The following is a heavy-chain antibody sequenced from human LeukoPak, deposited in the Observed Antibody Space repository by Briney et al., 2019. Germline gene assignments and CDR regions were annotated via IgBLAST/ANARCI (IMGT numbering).Heavy chain of an antibody. V-gene: IGHV4-38-2*02. Sequence: SETLSLTCTVSDYSISSDYYWGWIRQPPGKGLEWIGSIYHIGSTYYNASLKSRATISVDTSKNQFSLKVSSVTAADTAVYFCARVRSSGWYENDYWGQGTLVTVSS. D-gene: IGHD6-19*01. J-gene: IGHJ4*02. CDR3: ARVRSSGWYENDY. CDR1: DYSISSDYY. CDR2: IYHIGST.